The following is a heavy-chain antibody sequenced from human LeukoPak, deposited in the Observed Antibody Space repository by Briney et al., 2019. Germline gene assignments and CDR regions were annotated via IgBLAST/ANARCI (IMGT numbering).Heavy chain of an antibody. Sequence: PGRSLRLSCAASGFTFSSYGMHWVRQAPGKGLEWVAVIWYDGSNKYYADSVKGRFTISRDNSKNTLYLRMNSLRAEDTAVYYCARDGPRTVVAATYSWFDPWGQGTLVTVSS. V-gene: IGHV3-33*01. D-gene: IGHD2-15*01. J-gene: IGHJ5*02. CDR1: GFTFSSYG. CDR3: ARDGPRTVVAATYSWFDP. CDR2: IWYDGSNK.